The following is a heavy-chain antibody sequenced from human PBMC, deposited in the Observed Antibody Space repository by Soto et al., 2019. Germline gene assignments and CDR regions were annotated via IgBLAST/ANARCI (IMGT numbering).Heavy chain of an antibody. Sequence: GSGPTLVNPTQTLTLTCAFSGFSLSTSGVGVGWIRQPPGKALEWLALIYWDDDKRYSPSLKSRLTITKDTSKNQVVLTMTDMDPVDTATYYCARRSSGGSLLWWFDPWGQGTLVTAPQ. CDR3: ARRSSGGSLLWWFDP. CDR2: IYWDDDK. V-gene: IGHV2-5*02. CDR1: GFSLSTSGVG. D-gene: IGHD2-15*01. J-gene: IGHJ5*02.